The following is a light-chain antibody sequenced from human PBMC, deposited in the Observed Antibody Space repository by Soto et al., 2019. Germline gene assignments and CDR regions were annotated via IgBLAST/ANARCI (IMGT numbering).Light chain of an antibody. V-gene: IGLV1-51*02. CDR3: GTWDSSLSALYV. J-gene: IGLJ1*01. CDR1: SSNIRNNY. Sequence: QSVLTQPPSVSAAPGQKVTITCSGSSSNIRNNYVSWYQQLPGTAPKLLIYENNKRPSGIPDRFSGSESGTSATLGITGLQTGDEADYYCGTWDSSLSALYVFGTGTKVTVL. CDR2: ENN.